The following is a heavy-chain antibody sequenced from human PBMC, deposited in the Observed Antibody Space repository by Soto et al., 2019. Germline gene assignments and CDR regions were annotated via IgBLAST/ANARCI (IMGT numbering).Heavy chain of an antibody. J-gene: IGHJ6*02. CDR1: GGTFSSYA. Sequence: QVQLVQSGAEVKKPGSSVKVSCKASGGTFSSYAISWVRQAPGQGLEWMGGIIPIFSTANYAKKFQGRVTITADESTSTAYMELSSLRSEDTAVYYCARVVRDSSGWSDYYHHYGMDVWGQGTTVTVSS. V-gene: IGHV1-69*12. CDR3: ARVVRDSSGWSDYYHHYGMDV. CDR2: IIPIFSTA. D-gene: IGHD6-19*01.